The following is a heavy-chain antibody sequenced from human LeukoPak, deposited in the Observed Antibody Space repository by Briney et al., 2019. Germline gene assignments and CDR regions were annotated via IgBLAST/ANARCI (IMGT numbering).Heavy chain of an antibody. D-gene: IGHD3-9*01. CDR1: GGSISSSSYC. CDR3: ARLAQRYFDC. CDR2: IYYSGST. J-gene: IGHJ4*02. Sequence: PSETLSLTCTVSGGSISSSSYCWGWIRQPPGKGLEWIGSIYYSGSTYYNPSLKSRVTISVDTSKNQFSLKLSSVTAADTAVYYCARLAQRYFDCWGQGTLVTVSS. V-gene: IGHV4-39*01.